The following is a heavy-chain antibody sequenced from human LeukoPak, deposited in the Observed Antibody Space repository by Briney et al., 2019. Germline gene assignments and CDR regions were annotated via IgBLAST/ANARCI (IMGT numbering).Heavy chain of an antibody. V-gene: IGHV3-11*04. Sequence: GGSLRLSCAASGFTFSSYAMSWIRQAPGKGLEWVSYISSSGSTIYYADSVKGRFTISRDNAKNSLYLQMNSLRAEDTAVYYCVRDSVMGEGYMDVWGKGTTVTVSS. J-gene: IGHJ6*03. CDR1: GFTFSSYA. D-gene: IGHD2-8*01. CDR3: VRDSVMGEGYMDV. CDR2: ISSSGSTI.